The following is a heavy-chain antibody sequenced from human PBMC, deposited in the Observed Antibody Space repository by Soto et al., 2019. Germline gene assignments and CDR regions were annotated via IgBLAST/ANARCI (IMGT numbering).Heavy chain of an antibody. D-gene: IGHD4-17*01. J-gene: IGHJ4*02. CDR1: GFTFSSYA. V-gene: IGHV3-23*01. CDR3: AKGVSGDYDFDY. Sequence: EVQLLESGGGLVQPGGSLRLSCAASGFTFSSYAMSWVRQAPGKGLEWVSAISGSGGSTYYADFVKGRFTISRDNSKNSLYLQMNSLRAEDTAVYYCAKGVSGDYDFDYWGQGTLVTVSS. CDR2: ISGSGGST.